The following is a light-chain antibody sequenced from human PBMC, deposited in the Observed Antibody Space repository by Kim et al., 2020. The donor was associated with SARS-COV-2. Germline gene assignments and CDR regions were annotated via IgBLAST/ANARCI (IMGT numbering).Light chain of an antibody. Sequence: LSPGETAALSCRASQSVNTYLVWYQQKPGQAPRLLIYGASSRATGIPDRFSGSGSGTDFTLTISRLEPEDFALYYCQQHGSSPWTFGQGTKVGIK. V-gene: IGKV3-20*01. CDR2: GAS. CDR3: QQHGSSPWT. CDR1: QSVNTY. J-gene: IGKJ1*01.